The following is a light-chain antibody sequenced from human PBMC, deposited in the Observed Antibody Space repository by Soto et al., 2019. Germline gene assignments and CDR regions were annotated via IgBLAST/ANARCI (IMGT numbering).Light chain of an antibody. CDR2: EVS. V-gene: IGLV2-14*02. Sequence: QSVLTQPASVSGSPGQSITFSCTVARSDVGTYNLVSWYQQHPNKTPKLIIFEVSNRPSGVSDRFSGSNSGNTASLTISGLRAEDEADYYCTSYSRYRVLVFGGGTKVTVL. CDR1: RSDVGTYNL. CDR3: TSYSRYRVLV. J-gene: IGLJ3*02.